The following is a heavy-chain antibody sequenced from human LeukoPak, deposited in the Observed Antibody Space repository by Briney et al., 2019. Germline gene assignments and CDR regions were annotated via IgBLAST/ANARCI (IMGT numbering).Heavy chain of an antibody. J-gene: IGHJ5*02. CDR3: ARCGNSYGTGYQFDP. Sequence: SETLSLTCTVSGGSISSHHWSWIRQPPGKGLEWIGDIYYSGSTNYNPSLKSRVTISVDTSKNQFSLKLRSVTAADTAVYYCARCGNSYGTGYQFDPWSQGTLVTVSS. CDR2: IYYSGST. D-gene: IGHD5-18*01. V-gene: IGHV4-59*11. CDR1: GGSISSHH.